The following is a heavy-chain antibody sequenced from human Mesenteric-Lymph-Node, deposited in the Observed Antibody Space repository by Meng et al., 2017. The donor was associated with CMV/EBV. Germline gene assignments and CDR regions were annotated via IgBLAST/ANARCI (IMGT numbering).Heavy chain of an antibody. CDR3: AKVGLGNSGTKPTYYIDY. CDR1: GFTFSNYA. J-gene: IGHJ4*02. V-gene: IGHV3-23*03. D-gene: IGHD1-1*01. CDR2: IFSSGYSATSTFYADSST. Sequence: GGSLRLSCAASGFTFSNYAMSWVRQAPGKGLEWVSIIFSSGYSATSTFYADSSTFYADSVKGRFTVSRDISENTLYLQMSSLRAEDTAVYYCAKVGLGNSGTKPTYYIDYWGQGTLVTVSS.